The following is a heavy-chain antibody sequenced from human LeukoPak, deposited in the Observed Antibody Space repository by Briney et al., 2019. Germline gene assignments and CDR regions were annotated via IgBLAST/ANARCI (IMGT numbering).Heavy chain of an antibody. V-gene: IGHV4-59*01. CDR3: ARGSPAAPLDY. CDR1: GGSISSYY. D-gene: IGHD6-25*01. CDR2: IYYSGST. J-gene: IGHJ4*02. Sequence: PSETLSLTCTVSGGSISSYYWSWIRQPPGKGLEWIGYIYYSGSTDYNPSLKSRVTISVDTSKNQFSLKLNSVTAADTAVYYCARGSPAAPLDYWGQGTLVTVSS.